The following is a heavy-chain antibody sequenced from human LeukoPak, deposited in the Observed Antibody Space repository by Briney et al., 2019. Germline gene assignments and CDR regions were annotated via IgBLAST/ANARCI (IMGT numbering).Heavy chain of an antibody. CDR2: IYPGDSDT. D-gene: IGHD6-13*01. CDR3: ARCIAAADPDAFDI. V-gene: IGHV5-51*01. J-gene: IGHJ3*02. Sequence: GKSLKISCKGSGYSFTSYWIGWVRQMPGKGVEWMGIIYPGDSDTRYSPSFQGQVTISADKSISTAYLQWSSLKASDTAMYYCARCIAAADPDAFDIWGQGTMVTVSS. CDR1: GYSFTSYW.